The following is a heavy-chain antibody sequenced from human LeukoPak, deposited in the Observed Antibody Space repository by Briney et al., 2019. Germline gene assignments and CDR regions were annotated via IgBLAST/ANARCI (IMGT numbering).Heavy chain of an antibody. Sequence: GGSLRLSCAASGFTFSSYAMSWVRQAPGKGLEWVSAISGSGGSTYYADSVKGRFTISRDNSKNTLYLQMNSLRAEDTAVYYGAKVPFSSMIVVVSNAFDIWGQGTMVTVSS. V-gene: IGHV3-23*01. CDR2: ISGSGGST. CDR3: AKVPFSSMIVVVSNAFDI. D-gene: IGHD3-22*01. J-gene: IGHJ3*02. CDR1: GFTFSSYA.